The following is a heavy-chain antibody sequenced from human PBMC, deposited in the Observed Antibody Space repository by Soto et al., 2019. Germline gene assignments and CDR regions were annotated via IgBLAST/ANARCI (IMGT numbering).Heavy chain of an antibody. D-gene: IGHD3-9*01. J-gene: IGHJ4*02. V-gene: IGHV3-30-3*01. CDR2: ISYDGSNK. CDR3: ARVPSLYYDILTGYPDY. Sequence: GGSLRLSCAASGFTFSSYAMHWVRQAPGKGLEWVAVISYDGSNKYYADSVKGRFTISRDNSKNTLYLQMNSLRAEDTAVYYCARVPSLYYDILTGYPDYWGQGTLVTVSS. CDR1: GFTFSSYA.